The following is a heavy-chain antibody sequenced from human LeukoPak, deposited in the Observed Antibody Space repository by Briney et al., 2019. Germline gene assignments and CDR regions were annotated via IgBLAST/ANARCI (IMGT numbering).Heavy chain of an antibody. J-gene: IGHJ4*02. Sequence: SETLSLTCTVSGGSISSSDYYWGWIRQPPGKGLEWIGTIFYNGATKTNPSLSSRVTMSIDTSKNQFSLRLRSVTAADTAVYYCAREARFALPAVGSGDYWGQGTLVTVSS. CDR1: GGSISSSDYY. CDR2: IFYNGAT. D-gene: IGHD2-2*01. CDR3: AREARFALPAVGSGDY. V-gene: IGHV4-39*07.